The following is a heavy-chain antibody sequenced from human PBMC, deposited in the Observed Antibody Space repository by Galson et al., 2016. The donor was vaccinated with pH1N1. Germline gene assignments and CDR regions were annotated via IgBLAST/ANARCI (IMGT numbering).Heavy chain of an antibody. CDR2: ISKDGNNV. CDR1: GFTLSCCA. CDR3: ARSRDFSFDS. Sequence: SLRLSCAASGFTLSCCAMHWVRQAPGKGLECVALISKDGNNVYYADSVKGRFTISRDSSNNTLYLQMNSLRTEDTAIYYCARSRDFSFDSWGQGTPVTVSS. J-gene: IGHJ4*02. V-gene: IGHV3-30*04. D-gene: IGHD4-11*01.